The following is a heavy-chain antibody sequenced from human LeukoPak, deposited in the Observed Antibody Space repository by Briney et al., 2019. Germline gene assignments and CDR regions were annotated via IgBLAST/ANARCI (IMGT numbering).Heavy chain of an antibody. CDR1: GFTYSNYA. V-gene: IGHV3-23*01. D-gene: IGHD1/OR15-1a*01. Sequence: GGSLRLSCEASGFTYSNYAMDWVRQAPGKGLEWVSAITGSGDYTYYADSVKGRFTISRDNAKNSLYLQMNYLRAEDTAVYYCANFETMSAKPFEYWGQGTLVTVSS. J-gene: IGHJ4*02. CDR2: ITGSGDYT. CDR3: ANFETMSAKPFEY.